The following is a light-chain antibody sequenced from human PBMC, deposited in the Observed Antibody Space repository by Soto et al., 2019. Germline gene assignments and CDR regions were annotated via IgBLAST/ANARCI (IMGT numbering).Light chain of an antibody. J-gene: IGLJ1*01. Sequence: QSALTQPASVSGSPGQSITISCTGTSSDVGGYNYVSWYHQHPGKAPKLMIYEVSNRPSGVSNRFSGSKSGNTAPLTISGLQAEDEADYYCGSYTSSSTVFGTGTKV. CDR2: EVS. CDR3: GSYTSSSTV. CDR1: SSDVGGYNY. V-gene: IGLV2-14*01.